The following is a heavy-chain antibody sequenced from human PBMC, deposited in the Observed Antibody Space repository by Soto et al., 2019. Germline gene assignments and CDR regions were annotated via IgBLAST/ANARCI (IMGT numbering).Heavy chain of an antibody. CDR3: GKSPDLYYHNLDF. V-gene: IGHV3-23*01. D-gene: IGHD3-3*01. J-gene: IGHJ6*03. Sequence: VVSRRLSCAASEATFISYAIRYVRQAPWKGLEWVSRSTGSGTTRCYSDSVKCRFIISRDDSKNTVSRQMNSLRADDTAVYYCGKSPDLYYHNLDFWGQGTTVTVSS. CDR1: EATFISYA. CDR2: STGSGTTR.